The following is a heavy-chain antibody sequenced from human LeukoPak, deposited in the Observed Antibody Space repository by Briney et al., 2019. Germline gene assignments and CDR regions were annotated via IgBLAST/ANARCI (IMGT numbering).Heavy chain of an antibody. J-gene: IGHJ5*02. V-gene: IGHV4-39*01. D-gene: IGHD2-15*01. CDR1: GGSISSSSYY. Sequence: PSETLSLTCTVSGGSISSSSYYWGWIRQPPGKGLEWIGSIYYSGSTYYNPSLKSRVTISVDTSKNQFSLKLSSVTAADTAVYYCARAHCSGGSCYSGGGWFDPWGQGTLVTVSS. CDR3: ARAHCSGGSCYSGGGWFDP. CDR2: IYYSGST.